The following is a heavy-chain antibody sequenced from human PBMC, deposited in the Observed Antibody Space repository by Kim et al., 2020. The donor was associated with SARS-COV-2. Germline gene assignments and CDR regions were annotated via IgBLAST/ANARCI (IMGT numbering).Heavy chain of an antibody. D-gene: IGHD5-18*01. J-gene: IGHJ4*02. CDR3: ARYNFGYTY. Sequence: REKYYVDSVKGRFTISRDNAKNSLYLQMNSLRAEDTAVYYCARYNFGYTYWGQGTLVTVSS. V-gene: IGHV3-7*01. CDR2: REK.